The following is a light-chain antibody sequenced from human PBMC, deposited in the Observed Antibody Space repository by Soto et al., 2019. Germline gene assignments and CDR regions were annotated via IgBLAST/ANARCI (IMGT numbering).Light chain of an antibody. Sequence: EIVLTQSPATLSLSVGERATLSCRASQNIKTYLVWYQEKPGQAPRLLIYDTSKRATGIPDRFSGSGSGTDFTLTISSLAPEDFALYYCQQRNSWPRAFGGGTKVEIK. CDR3: QQRNSWPRA. CDR1: QNIKTY. CDR2: DTS. J-gene: IGKJ4*01. V-gene: IGKV3-11*01.